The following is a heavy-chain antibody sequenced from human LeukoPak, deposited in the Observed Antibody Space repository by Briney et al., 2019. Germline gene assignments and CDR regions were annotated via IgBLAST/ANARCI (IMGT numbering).Heavy chain of an antibody. CDR2: ITVSGTYI. CDR3: AREYYYDTDAGNY. CDR1: GFTFSRSS. D-gene: IGHD3-22*01. V-gene: IGHV3-21*01. J-gene: IGHJ4*02. Sequence: PGGSLRLSCAASGFTFSRSSMSWVRQAPGKGPEWVSSITVSGTYIYYADSVKGRFTISRDNIQRSVYLQMNSLRAEDTAVYYCAREYYYDTDAGNYWGPGTLVTVSS.